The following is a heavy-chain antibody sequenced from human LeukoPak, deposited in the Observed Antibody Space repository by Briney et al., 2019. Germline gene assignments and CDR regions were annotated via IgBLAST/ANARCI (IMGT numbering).Heavy chain of an antibody. D-gene: IGHD3-10*01. CDR1: GFTFSSYA. Sequence: GGSLRLSCAASGFTFSSYAMSWVRQAPGKGLEWVSAISGSGGSTYYADSVKGRFTISRDNSKNTLYLQMNSLRAEDTAVYYCAKGGMYYYGSGSYYSLDYWGQGTLVTVSS. J-gene: IGHJ4*02. V-gene: IGHV3-23*01. CDR2: ISGSGGST. CDR3: AKGGMYYYGSGSYYSLDY.